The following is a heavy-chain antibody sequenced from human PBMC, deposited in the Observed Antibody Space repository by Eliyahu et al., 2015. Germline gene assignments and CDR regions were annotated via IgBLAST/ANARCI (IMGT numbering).Heavy chain of an antibody. Sequence: QAPGKGLEWVAVISYDGSNKYYADSVKGRFTISRDNSKNTLYLQMNSLRAEDTAVYYCARGRQWLAQRSPKANYYYGMDVWGQGTTVTVSS. CDR2: ISYDGSNK. V-gene: IGHV3-30*03. D-gene: IGHD6-19*01. CDR3: ARGRQWLAQRSPKANYYYGMDV. J-gene: IGHJ6*02.